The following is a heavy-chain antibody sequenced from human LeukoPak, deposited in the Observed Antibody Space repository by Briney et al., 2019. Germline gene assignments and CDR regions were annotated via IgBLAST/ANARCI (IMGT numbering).Heavy chain of an antibody. Sequence: GGSLRLSCAASGFTFSSYAMSWVRQAPGKGLEWVSVISGSGGSTYHADSVKGRFTFSRDNSKNTLYLQMNSLRAEDTAVYYCVRYSDTSGYYLYRYMDVWGKGTTVTVSS. CDR2: ISGSGGST. CDR1: GFTFSSYA. V-gene: IGHV3-23*01. J-gene: IGHJ6*03. CDR3: VRYSDTSGYYLYRYMDV. D-gene: IGHD3-22*01.